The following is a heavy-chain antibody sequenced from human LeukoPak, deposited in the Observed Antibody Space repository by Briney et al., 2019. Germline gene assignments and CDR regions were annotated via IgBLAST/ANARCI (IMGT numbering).Heavy chain of an antibody. CDR2: VYGGDTT. CDR1: GSSGTTNY. V-gene: IGHV3-53*01. J-gene: IGHJ3*02. CDR3: ARDRIDYFGAARRSAFDI. D-gene: IGHD6-6*01. Sequence: GGSLRLSCAASGSSGTTNYMSWVRQAPGKGLEFVSIVYGGDTTVYADSVKGRFTISRDNARNSLYLQMNSLRAEDTAVYYCARDRIDYFGAARRSAFDIWGQGTMVTVSS.